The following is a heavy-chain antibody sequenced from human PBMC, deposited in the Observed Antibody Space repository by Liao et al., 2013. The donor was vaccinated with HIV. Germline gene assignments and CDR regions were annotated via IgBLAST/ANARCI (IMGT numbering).Heavy chain of an antibody. Sequence: QLQLQESGPGLVKPSETLSLTCTVSGGSISSSSYYWGWIRQPPGKGLEWIGSIYYSGSTYYNPSLKSRVTISVDTSKNQFSLKLSSVTAADTAVYYCASYRGWGVIDYWGQGPLVTVSS. D-gene: IGHD6-19*01. CDR3: ASYRGWGVIDY. CDR1: GGSISSSSYY. J-gene: IGHJ4*02. V-gene: IGHV4-39*07. CDR2: IYYSGST.